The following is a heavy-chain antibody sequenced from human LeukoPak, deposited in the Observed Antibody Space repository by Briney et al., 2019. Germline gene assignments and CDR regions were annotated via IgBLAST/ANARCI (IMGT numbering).Heavy chain of an antibody. CDR2: IYYSGST. Sequence: SETLSLTCTVSGGSISSYYWSWIRQPPGKGLEWIGYIYYSGSTNYNPSLKSRVTISVDTSKNQFSLKLSSVTAADTAVYYCARNLVVPARSQFDPWGQGTLVTVSS. CDR1: GGSISSYY. D-gene: IGHD2-2*01. J-gene: IGHJ5*02. CDR3: ARNLVVPARSQFDP. V-gene: IGHV4-59*12.